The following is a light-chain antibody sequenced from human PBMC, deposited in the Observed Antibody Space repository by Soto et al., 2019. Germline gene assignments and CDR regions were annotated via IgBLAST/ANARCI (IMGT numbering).Light chain of an antibody. J-gene: IGKJ1*01. CDR1: QSVSSSY. CDR3: QHYGRLPM. V-gene: IGKV3-20*01. Sequence: IMLTQSPGTLSLSTGERATLSCRASQSVSSSYLAWYQQKPGQAPRLLIYGASSRATGIPDRFSGSGSGTDFTLTISRLEPEDFAVCYCQHYGRLPMFGPGTKL. CDR2: GAS.